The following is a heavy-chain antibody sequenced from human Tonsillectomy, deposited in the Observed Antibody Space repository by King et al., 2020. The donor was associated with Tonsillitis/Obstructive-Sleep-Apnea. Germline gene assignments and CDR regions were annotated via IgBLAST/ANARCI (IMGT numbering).Heavy chain of an antibody. CDR1: GFTFSSYA. J-gene: IGHJ5*02. V-gene: IGHV3-30*04. CDR2: ISYDGSNK. D-gene: IGHD3-9*01. Sequence: VQLVESGGGVVQPGRSLRLSCAASGFTFSSYAMHWVRQAPGKGLEWGAVISYDGSNKYYADSVKGRFTISRDNSKNTLYLQMNSLRAEDTAVYYCARDNPYYDIFNWFDPWGQGTLVTVSS. CDR3: ARDNPYYDIFNWFDP.